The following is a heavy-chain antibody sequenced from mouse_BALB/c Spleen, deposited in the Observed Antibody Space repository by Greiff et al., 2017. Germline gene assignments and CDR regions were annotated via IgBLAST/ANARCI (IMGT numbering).Heavy chain of an antibody. Sequence: EVKLEESGGGLVKPGGSLKLSCAASGFTFSSYTMSWVRQTPEKRLEWVATISSGGSYTYYPDSVKGRFTISRDNAKNTLYLQMSSLKSEDTAMYYCTREAYYGNYDAMDYWGQGTSVTVSS. CDR2: ISSGGSYT. D-gene: IGHD2-10*01. V-gene: IGHV5-6-4*01. CDR3: TREAYYGNYDAMDY. J-gene: IGHJ4*01. CDR1: GFTFSSYT.